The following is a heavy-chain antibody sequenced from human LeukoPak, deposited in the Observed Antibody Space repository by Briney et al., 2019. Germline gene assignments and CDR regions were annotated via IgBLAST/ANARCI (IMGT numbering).Heavy chain of an antibody. CDR3: ASLYGSGSYTYNWFDP. CDR2: IYYSGST. J-gene: IGHJ5*02. V-gene: IGHV4-30-4*01. D-gene: IGHD3-10*01. CDR1: GGSISSGDYY. Sequence: SETLSLICTVSGGSISSGDYYWSWIRQPPGKGLEWIGYIYYSGSTYYNPSLKSRVTISVDTSKNQFSLKLSSVTAADTAVYYCASLYGSGSYTYNWFDPWGQGTLVTVSS.